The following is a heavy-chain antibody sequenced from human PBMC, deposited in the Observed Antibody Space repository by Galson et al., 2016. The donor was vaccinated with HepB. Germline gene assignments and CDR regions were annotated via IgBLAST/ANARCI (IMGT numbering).Heavy chain of an antibody. CDR1: GYTFITYF. J-gene: IGHJ3*02. CDR3: ARDSAHAFDI. V-gene: IGHV1-46*01. CDR2: INPSSGST. Sequence: SVKVSCKAPGYTFITYFMHWVRQAPGQGLEWMGIINPSSGSTSYAQKFQGRVTMTRDTSTSTVYMDLSSLRSEDTALYYCARDSAHAFDIWGQGTMVTVSS.